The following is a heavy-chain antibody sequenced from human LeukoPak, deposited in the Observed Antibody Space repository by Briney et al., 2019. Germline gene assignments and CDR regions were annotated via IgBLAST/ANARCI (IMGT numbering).Heavy chain of an antibody. V-gene: IGHV4-4*07. Sequence: SETLSLTCTVSGGSISTYYWSWIRQPAGKGLGWIGRIYSSGSTNYNPSLKSRVTMSLDTSKNQFSLKLSSVTAADTAVYYCARFYGAGSSDYWGQGTLVTVSS. CDR3: ARFYGAGSSDY. J-gene: IGHJ4*02. D-gene: IGHD3-10*01. CDR1: GGSISTYY. CDR2: IYSSGST.